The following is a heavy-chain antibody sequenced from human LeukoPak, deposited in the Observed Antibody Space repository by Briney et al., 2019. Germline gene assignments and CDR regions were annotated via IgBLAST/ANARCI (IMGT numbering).Heavy chain of an antibody. D-gene: IGHD1-26*01. Sequence: GRSLRLSCAASGFTFSSYAMSWVRQAPGKGLEWVSALSAAGDTTYYADSVKGRFTISRDNSKNTLYLQMNSLRAEDTAVYYCAQGRYSRSHYDNWGQGTLVSVSS. CDR1: GFTFSSYA. V-gene: IGHV3-23*01. CDR3: AQGRYSRSHYDN. J-gene: IGHJ4*02. CDR2: LSAAGDTT.